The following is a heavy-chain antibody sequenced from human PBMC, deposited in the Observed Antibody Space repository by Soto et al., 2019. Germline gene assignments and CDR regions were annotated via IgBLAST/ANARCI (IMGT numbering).Heavy chain of an antibody. CDR2: IYYSWRS. D-gene: IGHD6-19*01. CDR3: ARAYSSGWVYY. J-gene: IGHJ4*02. CDR1: GGSISSGGSY. Sequence: QVQLQESGPGLVKPSQTLSLTCTVSGGSISSGGSYWSWIRQHPGKGLEWIGYIYYSWRSYYNPSLNSRVTISVDTSKTQFNLKLSSVTAADTAVYYCARAYSSGWVYYWGQRTLVTVSS. V-gene: IGHV4-31*03.